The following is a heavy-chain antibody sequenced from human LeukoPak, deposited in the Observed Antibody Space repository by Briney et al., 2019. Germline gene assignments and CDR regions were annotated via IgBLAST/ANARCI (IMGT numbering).Heavy chain of an antibody. CDR2: IIPIFGTA. D-gene: IGHD2-2*01. Sequence: SVKVSCKASGGTFSSYAISWVRQAPGQGLEWMGGIIPIFGTANYAQKFQGRVTITTDESTSTAYMELSSLRSEDTAVYYCARAPFEYCSSTSCYLYYYYYYMDVWGKGTTVTVSS. J-gene: IGHJ6*03. CDR1: GGTFSSYA. V-gene: IGHV1-69*05. CDR3: ARAPFEYCSSTSCYLYYYYYYMDV.